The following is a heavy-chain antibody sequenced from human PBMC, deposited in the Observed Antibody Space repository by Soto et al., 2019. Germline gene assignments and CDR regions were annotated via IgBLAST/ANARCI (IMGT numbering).Heavy chain of an antibody. J-gene: IGHJ4*02. CDR2: IIPIFGTA. CDR1: GGTFSSYA. Sequence: SVKVSCKASGGTFSSYAISWVREAPGQGLEWMGGIIPIFGTANYSQKFQGRVTITADESTSTAYMELSSLRSEDTAVYYCARGVTAMDTSFDYWGQGTLVTVSS. V-gene: IGHV1-69*13. CDR3: ARGVTAMDTSFDY. D-gene: IGHD5-18*01.